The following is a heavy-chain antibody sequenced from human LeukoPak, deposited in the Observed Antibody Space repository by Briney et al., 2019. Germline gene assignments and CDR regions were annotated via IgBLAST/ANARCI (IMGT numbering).Heavy chain of an antibody. D-gene: IGHD2-15*01. CDR2: INPNSCGT. CDR1: GYTFTGYY. J-gene: IGHJ3*02. CDR3: ARGLGVVVGRGAFDI. Sequence: ASVKVSCQACGYTFTGYYMHSVRPAPGQRGEGVGWINPNSCGTNYAQKFQGRVTMTRDTTNSTAYMELIRLRSDGTAVSYCARGLGVVVGRGAFDIWGQGTMVTVSS. V-gene: IGHV1-2*02.